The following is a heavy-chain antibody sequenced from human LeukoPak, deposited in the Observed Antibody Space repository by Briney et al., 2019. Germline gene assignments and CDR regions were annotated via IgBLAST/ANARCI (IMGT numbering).Heavy chain of an antibody. CDR2: INPNSGGT. J-gene: IGHJ5*02. CDR1: GYTFTGYY. Sequence: GASVEVSCKASGYTFTGYYMHWVRQAPGQGLEWMGWINPNSGGTNYAQKFQGRVTMTRDTSISTAYMELSRLRSDDTAVYYCARTKLHCGGDCYSANWFDPWGQGTLVTVSS. V-gene: IGHV1-2*02. D-gene: IGHD2-21*02. CDR3: ARTKLHCGGDCYSANWFDP.